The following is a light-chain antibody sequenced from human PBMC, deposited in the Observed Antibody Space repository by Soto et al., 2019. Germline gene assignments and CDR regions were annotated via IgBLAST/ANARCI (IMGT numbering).Light chain of an antibody. CDR3: QQYNTFWT. V-gene: IGKV1-5*01. CDR2: DVS. J-gene: IGKJ1*01. CDR1: QTISSW. Sequence: DIQMTQSPSTLSASVGDRVTITCRASQTISSWLAWYQQKPGKAPKLLIYDVSSLESGVPSSFSGSGSGTEFTLTISSLQPDDSATYYCQQYNTFWTFGQGTKVEI.